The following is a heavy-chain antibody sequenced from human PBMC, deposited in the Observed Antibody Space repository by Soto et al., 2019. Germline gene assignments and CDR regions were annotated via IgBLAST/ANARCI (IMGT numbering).Heavy chain of an antibody. CDR1: GYSFTSYW. CDR3: ARRGKQLGPWYYGMDV. CDR2: IYPGDSDT. Sequence: GESLKISCKGSGYSFTSYWIGWVRQMPGKGLEWMGIIYPGDSDTRYSPSFQGQVTISADKSISTAYLQWSSLKASDTAMYYCARRGKQLGPWYYGMDVWGQGTTVTVSS. V-gene: IGHV5-51*01. J-gene: IGHJ6*02. D-gene: IGHD6-6*01.